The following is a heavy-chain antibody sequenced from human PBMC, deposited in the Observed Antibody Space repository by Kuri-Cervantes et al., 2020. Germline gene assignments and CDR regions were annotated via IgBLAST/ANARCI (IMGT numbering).Heavy chain of an antibody. CDR3: ARVLVVVPAAYDY. CDR2: ITSDIYYI. V-gene: IGHV3-21*01. D-gene: IGHD2-2*01. Sequence: LSLTCAASGFTFNTYDMNWVRQAPGKGLEWVSSITSDIYYIYYADSVKGRFTISRDNAKNSLYLQMNSLRAEDTAVYYCARVLVVVPAAYDYWGQGTLVTVSS. J-gene: IGHJ4*02. CDR1: GFTFNTYD.